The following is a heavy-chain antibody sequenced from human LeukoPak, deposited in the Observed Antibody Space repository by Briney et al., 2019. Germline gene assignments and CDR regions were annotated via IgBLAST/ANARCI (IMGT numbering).Heavy chain of an antibody. Sequence: PGRSLRLSCAASGFTFSSYAMHWVRQAPGKGLEWVAVISYDGSNKYYADSVKGRFTISRDNSKNTLYLQMNSLRAEDTAVYYCARATDPRHAPFDYWGQGTLVTVSS. CDR2: ISYDGSNK. CDR3: ARATDPRHAPFDY. V-gene: IGHV3-30-3*01. D-gene: IGHD2-2*01. CDR1: GFTFSSYA. J-gene: IGHJ4*02.